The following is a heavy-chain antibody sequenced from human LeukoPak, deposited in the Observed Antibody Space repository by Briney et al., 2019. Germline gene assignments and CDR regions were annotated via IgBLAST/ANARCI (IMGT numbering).Heavy chain of an antibody. Sequence: GGFLRLSCATSGFIFSTYALSWVRQAPGKGLEWASSISGSGGSTYHADSVKGQFTISRDSSKNTLYLQMNSLRAEDTAIYYCARVIRAAPGKGYFDYWGQGTLVTVFS. J-gene: IGHJ4*02. D-gene: IGHD6-13*01. CDR2: ISGSGGST. CDR1: GFIFSTYA. V-gene: IGHV3-23*01. CDR3: ARVIRAAPGKGYFDY.